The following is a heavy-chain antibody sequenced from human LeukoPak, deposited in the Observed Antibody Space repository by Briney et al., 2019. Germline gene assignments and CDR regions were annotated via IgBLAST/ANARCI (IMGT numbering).Heavy chain of an antibody. J-gene: IGHJ6*04. CDR3: ARGKASFGAVRSMDV. CDR2: IIPEFDEA. Sequence: SVKVSCRASGGILSKWSISWVRQAPGQGLEWVGTIIPEFDEAHYAQKLQGRVTISADDSATAAYLELSSLRSDDTAVYYCARGKASFGAVRSMDVWGKGTTVTVSS. D-gene: IGHD3-3*01. CDR1: GGILSKWS. V-gene: IGHV1-69*15.